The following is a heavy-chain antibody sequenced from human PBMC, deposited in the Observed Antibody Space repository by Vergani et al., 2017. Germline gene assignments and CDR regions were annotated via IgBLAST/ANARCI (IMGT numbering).Heavy chain of an antibody. D-gene: IGHD4-17*01. Sequence: EVQLLESGGGLVQPGRSLRLSCAASGFTFDDYAMHWVRQAPGKGLEWVSGISWNSGSIGYADSVKGRFTISRDNAKNSLYLQMNSLRAEDTALYYCAKDMDDYGDLILDYWGQGTLVTVSS. J-gene: IGHJ4*02. CDR2: ISWNSGSI. V-gene: IGHV3-9*01. CDR1: GFTFDDYA. CDR3: AKDMDDYGDLILDY.